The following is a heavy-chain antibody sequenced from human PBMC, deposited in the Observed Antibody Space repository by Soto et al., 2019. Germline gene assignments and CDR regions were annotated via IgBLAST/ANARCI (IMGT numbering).Heavy chain of an antibody. Sequence: GVSLRLSCAASGFPLSAYTMSWVRQAPGKGLEWVSVISGSGDATYYADSVRGRLTISRDNSMNTLYLDMYSLLAEDKAVYFCARAQESRGNVKSYFDTWGQGTLVNVSS. CDR2: ISGSGDAT. J-gene: IGHJ4*02. D-gene: IGHD2-8*01. CDR1: GFPLSAYT. V-gene: IGHV3-23*01. CDR3: ARAQESRGNVKSYFDT.